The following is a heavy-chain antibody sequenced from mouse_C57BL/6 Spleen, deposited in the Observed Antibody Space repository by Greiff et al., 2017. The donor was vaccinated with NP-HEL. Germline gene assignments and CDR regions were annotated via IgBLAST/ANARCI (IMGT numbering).Heavy chain of an antibody. CDR1: GYAFSSSW. J-gene: IGHJ1*03. CDR3: ARGTTVVRYFDV. D-gene: IGHD1-1*01. Sequence: VQLQQSGPELVKPGASVKISCKASGYAFSSSWMNWVKQRPGKGLEWIGRIYPGDGDTNYNGKFKGKATLTADKSSSTAYMQLSSLTSEYSAVYFCARGTTVVRYFDVWGTGTTVTVSS. CDR2: IYPGDGDT. V-gene: IGHV1-82*01.